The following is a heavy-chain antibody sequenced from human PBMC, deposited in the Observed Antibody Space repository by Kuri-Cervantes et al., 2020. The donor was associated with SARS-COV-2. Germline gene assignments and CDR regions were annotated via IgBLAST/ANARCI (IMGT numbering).Heavy chain of an antibody. CDR2: ISYDGSNK. D-gene: IGHD6-13*01. Sequence: WGSLRLSCAASGFTFSSYGTHWTRQAPGKGLEWVAVISYDGSNKYTAASVKGRFTISRHNSKNTLYLQMNSLIADDTAVYYCVKDYSIRLYSSRWDVDYWGQGTLVTVSS. J-gene: IGHJ4*02. V-gene: IGHV3-30*18. CDR3: VKDYSIRLYSSRWDVDY. CDR1: GFTFSSYG.